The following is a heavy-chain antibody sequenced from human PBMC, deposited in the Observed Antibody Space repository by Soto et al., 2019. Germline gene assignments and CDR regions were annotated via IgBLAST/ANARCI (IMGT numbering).Heavy chain of an antibody. Sequence: PGGSLRLSCAASGFTFSNFEMHWVRQAPGKGLERVSYINTAGSTKYYAESVKGRFTISRDNARNSLFLQMNSLRAEDTAVYYCARAEXSNPNCLTAYYSYGLDVWGRGTTVTVSS. CDR2: INTAGSTK. V-gene: IGHV3-48*03. J-gene: IGHJ6*02. D-gene: IGHD2-2*01. CDR3: ARAEXSNPNCLTAYYSYGLDV. CDR1: GFTFSNFE.